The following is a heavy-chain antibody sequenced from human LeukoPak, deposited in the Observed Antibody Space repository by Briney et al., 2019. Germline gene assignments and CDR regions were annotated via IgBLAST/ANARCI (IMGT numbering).Heavy chain of an antibody. CDR2: IACNDDST. V-gene: IGHV3-23*05. CDR3: ATYYDSWSAINMGDV. Sequence: TGGSLRLSCIVSRLTSSNCGMTWVRQAPGKGLESVSGIACNDDSTFYADSVRGRFTISRDLSKTKVYLQMNSLKADDTAIYYCATYYDSWSAINMGDVWGEGTTVTVSA. J-gene: IGHJ6*04. D-gene: IGHD3-3*01. CDR1: RLTSSNCG.